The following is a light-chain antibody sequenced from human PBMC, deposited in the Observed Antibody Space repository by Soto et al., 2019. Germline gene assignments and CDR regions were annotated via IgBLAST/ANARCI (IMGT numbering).Light chain of an antibody. J-gene: IGKJ4*01. CDR2: DAS. V-gene: IGKV1-5*03. Sequence: DIQVTQSPSTLSASVGDRITISCRTSQNVGNSLAWYQQKPGRAPKLLIYDASKLETGVSSRFSGSGSGTEFTLTISILLPDDFVAYYCQQYNYNSRTFGGGTKVDI. CDR3: QQYNYNSRT. CDR1: QNVGNS.